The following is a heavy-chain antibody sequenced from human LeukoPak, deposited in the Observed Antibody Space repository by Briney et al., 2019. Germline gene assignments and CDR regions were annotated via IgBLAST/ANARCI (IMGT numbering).Heavy chain of an antibody. CDR1: GGSISSGDYY. V-gene: IGHV4-30-4*01. Sequence: SQTLSLTCTVSGGSISSGDYYWSWIRQPPGKGLEWIGYIYYSGSTYYNPSLKSRVTISVDTSKNQFSLKLSPVTAADTAVYYCARVDAVVRGVIKFDYFDYWGQGTLVTVSS. D-gene: IGHD3-10*01. CDR3: ARVDAVVRGVIKFDYFDY. J-gene: IGHJ4*02. CDR2: IYYSGST.